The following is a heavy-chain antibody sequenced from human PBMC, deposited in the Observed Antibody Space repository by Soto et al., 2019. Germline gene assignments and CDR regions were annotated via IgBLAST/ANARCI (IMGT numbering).Heavy chain of an antibody. D-gene: IGHD3-16*01. CDR2: ISPYTGNT. V-gene: IGHV1-18*01. Sequence: QVQLVQSGDEVKKPGASVKVSCKASGYIFVNYGIAWVRQAPGQGLEWMGWISPYTGNTHSATKVQGSLTMTTDTSTSAAYMELRSLTSDDTAVYYCVMVDNYVTPTPQDVWGQGTTVTVSS. J-gene: IGHJ6*02. CDR1: GYIFVNYG. CDR3: VMVDNYVTPTPQDV.